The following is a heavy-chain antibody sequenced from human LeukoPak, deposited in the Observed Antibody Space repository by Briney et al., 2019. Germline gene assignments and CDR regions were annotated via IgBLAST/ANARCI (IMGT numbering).Heavy chain of an antibody. Sequence: QTGGSLRLSCAASGFTFNSYAMTWVRQAPGEGLEWVSAISGGGVNTYYADSVKGRFTISRDNSKNMLYLQMNSLRAEDTAVYYCAKTLGYSGYFSPWGQGTLVTVSS. V-gene: IGHV3-23*01. CDR1: GFTFNSYA. CDR3: AKTLGYSGYFSP. J-gene: IGHJ5*02. CDR2: ISGGGVNT. D-gene: IGHD3-22*01.